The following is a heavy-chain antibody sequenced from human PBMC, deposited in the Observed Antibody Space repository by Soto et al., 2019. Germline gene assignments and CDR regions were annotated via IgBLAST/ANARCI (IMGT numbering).Heavy chain of an antibody. CDR1: GGSISSYY. J-gene: IGHJ5*02. CDR3: ARSSRGAAAGYDP. D-gene: IGHD6-13*01. Sequence: QVQLQESGPGLVKPSETLSLTCSVSGGSISSYYWSWIRQPPGKGLEWIGYIYYSGSTNYNPSLKSRVTISVDTSKNQFSLNLSSVIPADTAVYYCARSSRGAAAGYDPWGQGTLVTVSS. V-gene: IGHV4-59*01. CDR2: IYYSGST.